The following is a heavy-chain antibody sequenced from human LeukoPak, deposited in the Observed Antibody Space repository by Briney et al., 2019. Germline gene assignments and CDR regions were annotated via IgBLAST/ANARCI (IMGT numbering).Heavy chain of an antibody. D-gene: IGHD4-17*01. Sequence: GGSLRLSCAASGFTFSSYRMNWVRQAPGKGLEWVSSISSSSSYIYYADSVKGRFTISRDNAKNSLYLQMNSLRAEDTAVYYCARTVTTVTTFDYWGQGTLVTVSS. CDR2: ISSSSSYI. J-gene: IGHJ4*02. CDR3: ARTVTTVTTFDY. V-gene: IGHV3-21*01. CDR1: GFTFSSYR.